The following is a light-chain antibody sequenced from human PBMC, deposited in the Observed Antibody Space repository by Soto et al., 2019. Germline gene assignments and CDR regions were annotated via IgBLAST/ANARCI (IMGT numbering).Light chain of an antibody. CDR3: QQYGNSWT. J-gene: IGKJ1*01. Sequence: EVVLMQSPDTLSLSPGERATLSCKASQGVNGNYLAWYQQKPGQAPRLLISGASTRATGVPDRFSGSGSGTDFTLTVNRLEPEDFAMYFCQQYGNSWTFGQGTKVEIK. CDR2: GAS. V-gene: IGKV3-20*01. CDR1: QGVNGNY.